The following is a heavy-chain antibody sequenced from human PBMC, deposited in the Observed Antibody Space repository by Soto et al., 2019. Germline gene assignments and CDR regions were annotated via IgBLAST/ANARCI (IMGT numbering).Heavy chain of an antibody. Sequence: EVQLLESGGGLVQPGGSLRLSCAASGFTFNSYAMSWVRQAPGKGLEWVSVISGSGGRTYYTDFVKGRFTISRDDSKNTLYLQMNSLRVDDPAVYFCAKGGSIPAIVTFDYWGQGTLVTVSS. CDR1: GFTFNSYA. D-gene: IGHD2-2*01. CDR3: AKGGSIPAIVTFDY. CDR2: ISGSGGRT. J-gene: IGHJ4*02. V-gene: IGHV3-23*01.